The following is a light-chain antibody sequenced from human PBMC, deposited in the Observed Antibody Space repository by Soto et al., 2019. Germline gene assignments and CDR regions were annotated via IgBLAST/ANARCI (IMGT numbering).Light chain of an antibody. Sequence: EIVLTQSPGTLSLSPGERATLSCRASQSVRNDYVAWYQQKPGQAPRLLIHDASSRATGIPDRFSGSGSGTDFTLTISKLEPEDFAVYYCRQYGGSPLVTFGGGTKVEIK. CDR1: QSVRNDY. CDR2: DAS. CDR3: RQYGGSPLVT. J-gene: IGKJ4*01. V-gene: IGKV3-20*01.